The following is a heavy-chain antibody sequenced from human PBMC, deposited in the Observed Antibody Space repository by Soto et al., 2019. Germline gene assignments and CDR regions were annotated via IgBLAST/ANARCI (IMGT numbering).Heavy chain of an antibody. CDR1: GGSISSGGYS. CDR3: ASEYSSGPYYFDY. CDR2: IYHSGST. V-gene: IGHV4-30-2*01. Sequence: SETLSLTCAVSGGSISSGGYSWSWIRQPPGKGLEWIGYIYHSGSTYYNPSLKSRVTISVDRSKNQFSLKLSSVTAADTAVYYCASEYSSGPYYFDYWGQGTLVTVSS. D-gene: IGHD3-22*01. J-gene: IGHJ4*02.